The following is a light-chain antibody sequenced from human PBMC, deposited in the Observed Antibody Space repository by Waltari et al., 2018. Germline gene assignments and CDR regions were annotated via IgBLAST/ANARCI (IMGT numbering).Light chain of an antibody. CDR1: QRVLHTNNKDY. V-gene: IGKV4-1*01. CDR3: QQYYSTPNT. CDR2: WAS. Sequence: DIVMTQSPDSLGVSLGERATINCKSSQRVLHTNNKDYLTWFQKKPGQPPKLLIYWASTREFGVPDRFSGSGSGTYFTLTISSLQAEDVAVYYCQQYYSTPNTFGQGTKLEIK. J-gene: IGKJ2*01.